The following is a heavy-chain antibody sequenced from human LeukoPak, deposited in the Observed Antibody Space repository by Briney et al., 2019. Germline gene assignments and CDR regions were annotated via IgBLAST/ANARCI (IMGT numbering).Heavy chain of an antibody. CDR2: IYHSGST. CDR3: ARSSGYMSY. Sequence: SETLSLACTVSHYSISSNYYWGWIRPPPGKGLEWIGSIYHSGSTYYNPSLKSRVTISVDTSKNQFSLKLTSVTAADTAVYYCARSSGYMSYWGQGTLVTVSS. D-gene: IGHD3-22*01. J-gene: IGHJ4*02. V-gene: IGHV4-38-2*02. CDR1: HYSISSNYY.